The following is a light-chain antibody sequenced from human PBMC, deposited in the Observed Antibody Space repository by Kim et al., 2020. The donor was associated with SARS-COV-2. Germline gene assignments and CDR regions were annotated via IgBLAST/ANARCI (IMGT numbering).Light chain of an antibody. CDR3: QQYGSSPPWT. CDR1: QSVSSSY. CDR2: GAS. Sequence: EIVLTQSPGTLSLSPGERATLSCRASQSVSSSYLACYQQKPGQAPRLLICGASSRATGIPNRCSGSWSGTDIPLTINRLEPEVFAVYCCQQYGSSPPWTFGQGTKVDIK. V-gene: IGKV3-20*01. J-gene: IGKJ1*01.